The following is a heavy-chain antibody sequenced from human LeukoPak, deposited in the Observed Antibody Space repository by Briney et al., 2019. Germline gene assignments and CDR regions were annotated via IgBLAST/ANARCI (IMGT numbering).Heavy chain of an antibody. CDR2: IYYSGGT. D-gene: IGHD2-2*01. CDR1: GDSISSYY. CDR3: ARDRPFCSTTTCSEDAFDV. V-gene: IGHV4-59*01. Sequence: PSETLSLTCSVSGDSISSYYWSWIRQPPGKGLEWIGYIYYSGGTNYNPSLKSRVTISVDTSKNQFSLKLSSVTAADTAVYYCARDRPFCSTTTCSEDAFDVWGQGTMVTVSS. J-gene: IGHJ3*01.